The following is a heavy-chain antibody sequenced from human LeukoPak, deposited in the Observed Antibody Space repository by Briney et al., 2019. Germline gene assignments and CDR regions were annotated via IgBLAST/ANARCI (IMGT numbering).Heavy chain of an antibody. D-gene: IGHD4-23*01. J-gene: IGHJ4*02. CDR1: GFTFSSYW. CDR2: INSDGSTT. CDR3: ARGAHKRDDYGGFFDY. V-gene: IGHV3-74*01. Sequence: GGSLRLSCAASGFTFSSYWMHWVRHAPGKGLVWVSRINSDGSTTSYADSVKGRFTISRDNAKNTLYLQMDSLRAEDTAVYYCARGAHKRDDYGGFFDYWGQGTLVTVSS.